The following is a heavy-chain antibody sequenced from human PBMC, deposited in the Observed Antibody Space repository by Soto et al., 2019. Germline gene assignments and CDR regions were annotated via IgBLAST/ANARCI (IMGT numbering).Heavy chain of an antibody. D-gene: IGHD3-10*01. J-gene: IGHJ6*02. Sequence: GPASKVSFEDSCYTVPRYYMHWVRQAPGKGLKWMGWMNPNSGNTGYAQKFQGRVTMTRNTSISTAYRELSSLRSEDTAVYYCARAITMVRGGIPRRTTGATVVWGQGNTVT. CDR1: CYTVPRYY. V-gene: IGHV1-8*02. CDR2: MNPNSGNT. CDR3: ARAITMVRGGIPRRTTGATVV.